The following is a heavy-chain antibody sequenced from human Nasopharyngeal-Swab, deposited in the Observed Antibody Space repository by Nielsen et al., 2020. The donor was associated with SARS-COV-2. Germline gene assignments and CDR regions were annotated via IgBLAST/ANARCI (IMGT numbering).Heavy chain of an antibody. D-gene: IGHD3-10*01. CDR3: ASVRGVRAGWFDP. J-gene: IGHJ5*02. CDR2: IIPIFGTA. V-gene: IGHV1-69*13. Sequence: SVKVSCRASGGTFSSYAISWVRQAPGQGLEWMGGIIPIFGTANYAQKFQGRVTITADESTSTAYMELSSLRSEDTAVYYCASVRGVRAGWFDPWGQGTLVTVSS. CDR1: GGTFSSYA.